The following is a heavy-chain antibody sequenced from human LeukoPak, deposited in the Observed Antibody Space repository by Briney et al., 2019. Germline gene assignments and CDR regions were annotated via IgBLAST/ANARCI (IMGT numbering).Heavy chain of an antibody. CDR1: GYSFTSYW. CDR2: IYPGDSDT. CDR3: ARGDCSGGSCYSGNWFDP. J-gene: IGHJ5*02. Sequence: GESLKISCKGSGYSFTSYWIGWVRQMPGKGLEWMGIIYPGDSDTRYSPSFQGQVTILADKSISTAYLQWSSLKASDTAMYYCARGDCSGGSCYSGNWFDPWGQGTLVTVSS. V-gene: IGHV5-51*01. D-gene: IGHD2-15*01.